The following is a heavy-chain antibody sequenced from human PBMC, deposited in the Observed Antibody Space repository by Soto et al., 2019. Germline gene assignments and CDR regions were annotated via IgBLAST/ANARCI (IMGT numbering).Heavy chain of an antibody. J-gene: IGHJ4*02. V-gene: IGHV3-7*01. Sequence: EVQLVESGGGLVQPGGSLRLSCAASGFTFSTYWMSWVRQAPGKGLEWLANIKQDGSEKYYVDSVKGRFTVSRDNAKNPLYLQMNSLRAEDTGVYYCARRPGYSGGWFADWGQGTLVTVS. D-gene: IGHD6-19*01. CDR2: IKQDGSEK. CDR3: ARRPGYSGGWFAD. CDR1: GFTFSTYW.